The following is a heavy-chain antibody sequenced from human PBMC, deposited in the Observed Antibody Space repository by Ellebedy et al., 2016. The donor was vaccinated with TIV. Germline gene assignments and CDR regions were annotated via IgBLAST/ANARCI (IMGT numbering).Heavy chain of an antibody. V-gene: IGHV3-30*03. Sequence: PGGSLRLSCAASGFTFRNYYMHWVRQAPGKGLEWVAGISLEGKHEYYAESVKGRITISRDNSKNTQYLQVNSLRPEDTAVYYCARDEGSRRGFDYWGQGTLVTVSS. CDR1: GFTFRNYY. CDR3: ARDEGSRRGFDY. CDR2: ISLEGKHE. D-gene: IGHD3-10*01. J-gene: IGHJ4*02.